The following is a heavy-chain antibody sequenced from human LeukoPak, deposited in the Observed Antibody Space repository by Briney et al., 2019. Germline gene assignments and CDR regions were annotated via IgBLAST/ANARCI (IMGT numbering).Heavy chain of an antibody. Sequence: GSLRLSCTASGFTFSSYGMHWVSQAPGRGLEWVAFIRYDGSNKYYADSVKGRFTISRDNSKNTLYLQMNSLRAEDTAVYYCARAGVDTSGYYYQGFDYWGQGTLVTVSS. J-gene: IGHJ4*02. D-gene: IGHD3-3*01. V-gene: IGHV3-30*02. CDR1: GFTFSSYG. CDR3: ARAGVDTSGYYYQGFDY. CDR2: IRYDGSNK.